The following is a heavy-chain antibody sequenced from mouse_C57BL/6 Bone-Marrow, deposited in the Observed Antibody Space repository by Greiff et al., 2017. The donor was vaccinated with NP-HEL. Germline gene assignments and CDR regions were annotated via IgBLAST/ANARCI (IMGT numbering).Heavy chain of an antibody. V-gene: IGHV1-54*01. CDR1: GYAFTNYL. Sequence: VKVVESGAELVRPGTSVKVSCKASGYAFTNYLIEWVKQRPGQGLEWIGVINPGSGGTNYNEKFKGKATLTADKSSSTAYMQLSSLTSEDSAVYFCAKGRSTVVGAMDYWGQGTSVTVSS. CDR2: INPGSGGT. J-gene: IGHJ4*01. D-gene: IGHD1-1*01. CDR3: AKGRSTVVGAMDY.